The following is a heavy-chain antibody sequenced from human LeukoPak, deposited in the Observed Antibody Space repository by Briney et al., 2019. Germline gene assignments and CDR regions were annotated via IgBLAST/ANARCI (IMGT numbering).Heavy chain of an antibody. CDR3: ARGGYFGSGPMDV. CDR1: GFTFDDYA. J-gene: IGHJ6*02. D-gene: IGHD3-10*01. V-gene: IGHV3-13*01. CDR2: INTAGDT. Sequence: PGGSLRLSCAASGFTFDDYAMHWVRHAAGKGLEWVAAINTAGDTYYPGSVRGRFTISRENAKKSFFLQMNSLRAGDTAVYYCARGGYFGSGPMDVWGQGTTVTVSS.